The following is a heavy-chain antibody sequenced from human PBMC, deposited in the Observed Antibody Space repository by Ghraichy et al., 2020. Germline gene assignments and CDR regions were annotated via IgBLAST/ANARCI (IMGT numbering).Heavy chain of an antibody. CDR2: VYYSGST. CDR3: ARRGSAAYPFDY. CDR1: GGSISGSY. V-gene: IGHV4-59*01. D-gene: IGHD2-15*01. Sequence: SETLSLTCTVSGGSISGSYWSWIWQPPGKGLEWIGYVYYSGSTSYNPSLKSRVTISVDTSKNQFSLKLSSVTAADTAVYYCARRGSAAYPFDYWGQGTLVTVSS. J-gene: IGHJ4*02.